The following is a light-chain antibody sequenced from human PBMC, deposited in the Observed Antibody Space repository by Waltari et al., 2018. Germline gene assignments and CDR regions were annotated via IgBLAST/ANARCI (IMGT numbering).Light chain of an antibody. J-gene: IGKJ1*01. Sequence: DIVMTQSPDSLAVSLCERATIDCKSSQSVFYRSDNKTYLAWYQHKPGQPPKLLFYWASTRESGVPDLFSASGAGTDFTLTINNLQAEDVAVYYCQQYYRSRTFGQGTKVEIK. CDR3: QQYYRSRT. CDR1: QSVFYRSDNKTY. V-gene: IGKV4-1*01. CDR2: WAS.